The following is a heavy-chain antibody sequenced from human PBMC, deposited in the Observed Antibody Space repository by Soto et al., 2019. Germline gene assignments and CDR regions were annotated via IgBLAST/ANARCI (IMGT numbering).Heavy chain of an antibody. V-gene: IGHV1-69*04. CDR1: GGTLSSYT. CDR2: VIPNLGVT. Sequence: SVKVSCKASGGTLSSYTFSWVRQAPGRGLEWMGRVIPNLGVTNYAKKFQGRFTIVVDTSASTAYMELNSLRYEDTAVYYCARDARDWNPEFDYWGQGTLVTVST. CDR3: ARDARDWNPEFDY. J-gene: IGHJ4*02. D-gene: IGHD1-1*01.